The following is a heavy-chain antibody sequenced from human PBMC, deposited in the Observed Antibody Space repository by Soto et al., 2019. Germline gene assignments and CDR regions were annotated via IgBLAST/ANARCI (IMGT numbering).Heavy chain of an antibody. CDR3: AVLDCSTFSCYGMDV. J-gene: IGHJ6*02. D-gene: IGHD2-2*01. CDR1: GYTFTSYA. Sequence: GASVKVSCKASGYTFTSYALHWVRQAPGQGLEWMGRINAGNGNTQFSQNLQGRVTITRDTSASTAYMELSSLRSEDTAVYYCAVLDCSTFSCYGMDVWGQGYTVPVSS. V-gene: IGHV1-3*01. CDR2: INAGNGNT.